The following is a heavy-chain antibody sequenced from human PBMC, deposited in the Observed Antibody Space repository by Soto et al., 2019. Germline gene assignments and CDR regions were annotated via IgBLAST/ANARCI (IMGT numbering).Heavy chain of an antibody. CDR3: AKDRGAFWGFTN. J-gene: IGHJ4*02. CDR2: ISGSGDKT. D-gene: IGHD3-10*01. CDR1: GFTFNHYA. V-gene: IGHV3-23*01. Sequence: EVQLLESGGGLVHPGGSLRLSCAASGFTFNHYAMSWVHQAPGKGLEWVSAISGSGDKTYHADSLKGRLAISRDNSKNTLFLQLNNLSADDTAVYYCAKDRGAFWGFTNWGLGTLVTVSS.